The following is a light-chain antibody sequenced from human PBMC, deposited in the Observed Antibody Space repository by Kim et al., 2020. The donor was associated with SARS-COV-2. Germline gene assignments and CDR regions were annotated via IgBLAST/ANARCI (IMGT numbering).Light chain of an antibody. CDR2: KAS. Sequence: DIQMTQSPSTLSASVGDTVTISCRASESFSSWLAWYQQKPGKAPNLLIYKASNLESGVPSRFSGSESGTEFTLTITSLQPDDFATDYCQQYYIFPYTFGQGTRLE. V-gene: IGKV1-5*03. J-gene: IGKJ2*01. CDR3: QQYYIFPYT. CDR1: ESFSSW.